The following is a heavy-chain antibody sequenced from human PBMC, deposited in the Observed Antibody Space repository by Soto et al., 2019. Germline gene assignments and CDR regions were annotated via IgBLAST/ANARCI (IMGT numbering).Heavy chain of an antibody. CDR3: ARSRQGIVLLSADDYNWFDP. CDR2: IYPGDSDT. Sequence: PGESLKISCKGSGYSFTNYWIGWVRQMPGKGLEWMGIIYPGDSDTRYSPSFQGQVTISADKSISTAYLQWSSLKASDTAMYYCARSRQGIVLLSADDYNWFDPWGQGTLVTVSS. J-gene: IGHJ5*02. CDR1: GYSFTNYW. V-gene: IGHV5-51*01. D-gene: IGHD2-2*01.